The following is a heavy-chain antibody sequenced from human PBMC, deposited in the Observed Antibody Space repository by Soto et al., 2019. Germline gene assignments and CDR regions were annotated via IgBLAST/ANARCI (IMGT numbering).Heavy chain of an antibody. CDR2: INHSGST. CDR3: ARATWAWFDP. J-gene: IGHJ5*02. Sequence: SETLSLTCAVYGGSFSSYYWSWIRQPPGKGLEWIGEINHSGSTNYNPSLKSRVTISVDTSKNQFSLKLSSVTAADTAVYYCARATWAWFDPWGQGTLVTVSS. D-gene: IGHD7-27*01. V-gene: IGHV4-34*01. CDR1: GGSFSSYY.